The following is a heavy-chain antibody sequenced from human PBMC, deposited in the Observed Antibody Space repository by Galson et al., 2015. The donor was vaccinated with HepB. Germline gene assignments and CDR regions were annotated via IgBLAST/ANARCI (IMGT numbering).Heavy chain of an antibody. Sequence: QSGAEVKKPGESLKISCEASGYTFTRYWIAWVRQMPGKGLEWMGIIYPDDSETRYSPSFQGQVTMSADKSVSTAYLQWSSLKASDTAIYYCARMADRSGFPLPLDYWGQGTLVTVSS. CDR2: IYPDDSET. V-gene: IGHV5-51*01. J-gene: IGHJ4*02. D-gene: IGHD3-22*01. CDR3: ARMADRSGFPLPLDY. CDR1: GYTFTRYW.